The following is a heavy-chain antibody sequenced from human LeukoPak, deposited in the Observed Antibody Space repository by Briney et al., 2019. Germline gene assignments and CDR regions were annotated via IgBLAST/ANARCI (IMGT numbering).Heavy chain of an antibody. D-gene: IGHD1-26*01. J-gene: IGHJ4*02. CDR2: IYYRGST. Sequence: PSETLSLTCTVSGGSISSYYWSWIRQPPGKGLEWIGYIYYRGSTNYNPSLKSRVTISVDTSKNQFSLKLSSVTAADTAVYYCARAPYSGSYFFDYWGQGTLVTVSS. CDR3: ARAPYSGSYFFDY. CDR1: GGSISSYY. V-gene: IGHV4-59*01.